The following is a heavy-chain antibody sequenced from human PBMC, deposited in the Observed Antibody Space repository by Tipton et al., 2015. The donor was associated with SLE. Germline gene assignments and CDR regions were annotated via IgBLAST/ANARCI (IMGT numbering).Heavy chain of an antibody. CDR3: ASPNSGRWYYFDY. J-gene: IGHJ4*02. CDR1: GDSISGRSYY. Sequence: TLSLTCTVSGDSISGRSYYWGWIRQPPGAGLQWIASMSYNGNTYYNTSLKSRVTISLETSKNQFSLKLSSVTAADTAVYYCASPNSGRWYYFDYWGQGTLVTVSS. D-gene: IGHD2-15*01. V-gene: IGHV4-39*07. CDR2: MSYNGNT.